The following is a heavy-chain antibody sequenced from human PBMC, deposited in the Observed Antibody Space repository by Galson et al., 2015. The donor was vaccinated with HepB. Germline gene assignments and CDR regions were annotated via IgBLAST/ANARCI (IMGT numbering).Heavy chain of an antibody. CDR2: IIPIFGTA. V-gene: IGHV1-69*13. Sequence: SVKVSCKASGGTFSSYAISWVRQAPGQGLEWMGGIIPIFGTANYAQKFQGRVTITADESTSTAYMELSSLRSEDTAVYNCARGRYCSSTSCYSRYFDLWGRGTLVTVSS. CDR3: ARGRYCSSTSCYSRYFDL. CDR1: GGTFSSYA. J-gene: IGHJ2*01. D-gene: IGHD2-2*02.